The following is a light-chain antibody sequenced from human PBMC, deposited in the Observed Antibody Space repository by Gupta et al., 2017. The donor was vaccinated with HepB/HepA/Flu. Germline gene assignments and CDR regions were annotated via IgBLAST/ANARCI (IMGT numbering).Light chain of an antibody. V-gene: IGKV3-15*01. Sequence: DIVMTQSPATLSVSPGERATLSCRASQSVRSDLAWYQQKPGQAPRLLIYGASTGATGIPARFSRSGSGTEFTLTISSLQSEDLAVYYCQQYKNWPRTFGQGTKVEIK. J-gene: IGKJ1*01. CDR1: QSVRSD. CDR3: QQYKNWPRT. CDR2: GAS.